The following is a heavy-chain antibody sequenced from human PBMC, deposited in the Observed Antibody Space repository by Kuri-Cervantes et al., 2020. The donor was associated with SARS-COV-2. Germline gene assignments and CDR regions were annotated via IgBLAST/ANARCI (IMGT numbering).Heavy chain of an antibody. J-gene: IGHJ6*02. V-gene: IGHV3-23*01. Sequence: GESLKISCGASGFTFSSYAMSWVRQAPGKGLEWVSAISGSGGSTYYADSVKGRFTISRDNSKNTLYLQMNSLRAEDTAVYYCAKDLSYSSSPGYYYYYYGMDVWGQGTTVTVSS. D-gene: IGHD6-6*01. CDR2: ISGSGGST. CDR3: AKDLSYSSSPGYYYYYYGMDV. CDR1: GFTFSSYA.